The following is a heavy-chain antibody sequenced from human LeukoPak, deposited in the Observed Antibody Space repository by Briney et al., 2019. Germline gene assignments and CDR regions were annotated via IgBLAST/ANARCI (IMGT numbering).Heavy chain of an antibody. CDR1: GYTFTSYY. CDR3: ARVYDSSGYYSLDFDY. Sequence: ASVKVSCKASGYTFTSYYMHWVRQAPGQGLEWMGIIIPSGGSTSYAQKFQGRVTMTRDTSTSTVYMELSSLRSEDTAVYYCARVYDSSGYYSLDFDYWGQGTLVTVSS. V-gene: IGHV1-46*01. CDR2: IIPSGGST. J-gene: IGHJ4*02. D-gene: IGHD3-22*01.